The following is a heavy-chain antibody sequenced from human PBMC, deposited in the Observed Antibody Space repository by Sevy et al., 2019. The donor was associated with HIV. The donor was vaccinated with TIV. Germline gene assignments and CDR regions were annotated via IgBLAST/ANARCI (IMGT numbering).Heavy chain of an antibody. Sequence: GGSLRLSCAASGFTFSSYPMHWVRQAPGKGLEWVAVISYDGSNKYYADSVKGQLTISRDNSKNTLYVQMNSLRAEDTAVFYCGRDREMGNYYDSSGSIDYWGQGTLVTVSS. V-gene: IGHV3-30*04. D-gene: IGHD3-22*01. J-gene: IGHJ4*02. CDR3: GRDREMGNYYDSSGSIDY. CDR1: GFTFSSYP. CDR2: ISYDGSNK.